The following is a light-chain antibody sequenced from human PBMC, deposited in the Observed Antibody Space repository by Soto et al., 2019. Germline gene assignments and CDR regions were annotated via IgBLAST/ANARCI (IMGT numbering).Light chain of an antibody. J-gene: IGLJ1*01. V-gene: IGLV2-14*01. CDR1: SSDVGAYNY. Sequence: QAVVTQPPSVSGSPGQSITISCTGTSSDVGAYNYVSWYQQHPGKAPKLMIYEVSNRPSGVSNRFSGSKSGNTASLTISGLQAEDEADYYCNSYTTISTGVFGTGTKLTVL. CDR3: NSYTTISTGV. CDR2: EVS.